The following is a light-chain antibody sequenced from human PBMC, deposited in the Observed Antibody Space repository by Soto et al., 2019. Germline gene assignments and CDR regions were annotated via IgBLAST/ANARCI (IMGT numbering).Light chain of an antibody. V-gene: IGKV1-39*01. CDR2: ATD. Sequence: DIQMTQCPSTLSASLGDRFTIAFLASQTITNYLNWYQQQSGKAPKLLIYATDTLQSGVPSRFSGSGSGTDYTLTISSLQPEDFATYYCQQSYNTPQTFGQGTKVDIK. CDR1: QTITNY. J-gene: IGKJ1*01. CDR3: QQSYNTPQT.